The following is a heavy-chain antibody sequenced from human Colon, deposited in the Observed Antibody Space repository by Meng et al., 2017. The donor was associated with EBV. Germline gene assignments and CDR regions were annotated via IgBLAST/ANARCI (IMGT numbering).Heavy chain of an antibody. Sequence: QGSGPGLGKPSGTLSLTCAVSGTSITSSNWWSWVRQPPGKGLEWIGEIYYGGSTNYNPSLKSRVTISLDESKNQFSLRLASMTAADTAVYYCASLYGDFAFWGQGTLVTVSS. CDR1: GTSITSSNW. CDR3: ASLYGDFAF. V-gene: IGHV4-4*02. CDR2: IYYGGST. D-gene: IGHD4-17*01. J-gene: IGHJ4*02.